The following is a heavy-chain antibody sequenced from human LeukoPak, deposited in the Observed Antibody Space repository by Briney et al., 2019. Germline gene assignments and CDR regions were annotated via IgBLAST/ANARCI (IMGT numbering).Heavy chain of an antibody. D-gene: IGHD5-18*01. Sequence: SETLPLTCTVSGGSTSSYYWSWIRQPAGKGLEWIGRFYTSGSTKYNPSLKSRVTMSEDTSKNQFSLNLSSVTAADTAVYYCARGYRFTYNWFDPWGQGTLVTVSS. V-gene: IGHV4-4*07. CDR3: ARGYRFTYNWFDP. J-gene: IGHJ5*02. CDR1: GGSTSSYY. CDR2: FYTSGST.